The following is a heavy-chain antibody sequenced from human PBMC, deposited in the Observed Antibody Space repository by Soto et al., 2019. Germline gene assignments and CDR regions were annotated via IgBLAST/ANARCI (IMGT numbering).Heavy chain of an antibody. V-gene: IGHV4-34*01. D-gene: IGHD2-15*01. J-gene: IGHJ4*02. Sequence: SETLSLTCAVYGGSFSGYYWSWIRQPPGKGLEWIGEINHSGSTNYNPSLKSRVTISVDTSKNQFSLKLSSVTAADTAVYYCAGVARLFDYWGQGTLVTVSS. CDR1: GGSFSGYY. CDR2: INHSGST. CDR3: AGVARLFDY.